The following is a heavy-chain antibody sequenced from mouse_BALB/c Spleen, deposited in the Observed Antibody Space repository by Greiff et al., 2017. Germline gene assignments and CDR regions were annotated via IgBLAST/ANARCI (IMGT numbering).Heavy chain of an antibody. CDR3: ARNYGKFAMDY. Sequence: VQLQQTGPELVKPGASVKISCKASGYSFTDYIMLWVKQSHGKSLEWIGNINPYYGSTSYNLKFKGKATLTVDKSSSTAYMQLNSLTSEDSAVYYCARNYGKFAMDYWGQGTSVTVSS. CDR2: INPYYGST. V-gene: IGHV1-39*01. CDR1: GYSFTDYI. D-gene: IGHD2-1*01. J-gene: IGHJ4*01.